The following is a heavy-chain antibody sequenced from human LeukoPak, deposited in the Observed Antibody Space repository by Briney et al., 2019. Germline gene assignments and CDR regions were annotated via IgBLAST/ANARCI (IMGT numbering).Heavy chain of an antibody. J-gene: IGHJ5*02. D-gene: IGHD5-18*01. CDR1: GYTFTGYY. V-gene: IGHV1-2*02. Sequence: ASVKVSCKASGYTFTGYYMHWVRQAPGQGLKGMGWINPNIGGTNYAQKFQGRVTMTRDTSISTAYMELSRLRSDDTAVYYCARGGPDSYGFEKRTKNWFDPWGQGTLVTVSS. CDR3: ARGGPDSYGFEKRTKNWFDP. CDR2: INPNIGGT.